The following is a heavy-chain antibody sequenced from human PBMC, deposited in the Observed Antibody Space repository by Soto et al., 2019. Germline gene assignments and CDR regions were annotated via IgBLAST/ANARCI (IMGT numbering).Heavy chain of an antibody. CDR3: ARDLRREGIDV. Sequence: PSETLSLTCSVSGGSIMSYYWTCIRQAAGKGQEWIGRIYTTGSTNYNPSLKGRVTMSVDTSKNQFSLRLSSVTAADTAVYYCARDLRREGIDVWGQATTVTVSS. J-gene: IGHJ6*02. CDR2: IYTTGST. D-gene: IGHD1-26*01. CDR1: GGSIMSYY. V-gene: IGHV4-4*07.